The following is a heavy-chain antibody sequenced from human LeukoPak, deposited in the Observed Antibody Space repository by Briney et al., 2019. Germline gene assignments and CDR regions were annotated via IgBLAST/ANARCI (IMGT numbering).Heavy chain of an antibody. D-gene: IGHD3-22*01. J-gene: IGHJ6*02. CDR2: ISGDGSSA. CDR1: GFSFRSSW. V-gene: IGHV3-74*01. CDR3: ARLDSSGYYYYGMDV. Sequence: PGGSLRLSCAASGFSFRSSWMHWVRQAPGKGLVWVSRISGDGSSATDADSVKGRFTISRDNAKNTLYLQMNSLRAEDTAVYYCARLDSSGYYYYGMDVWGQGTTVTVSS.